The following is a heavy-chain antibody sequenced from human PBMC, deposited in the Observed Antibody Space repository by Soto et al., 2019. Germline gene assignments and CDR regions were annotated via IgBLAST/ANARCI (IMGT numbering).Heavy chain of an antibody. CDR3: SKGLVPAANYVGF. J-gene: IGHJ4*02. CDR2: ISGNGGSK. CDR1: GFTFSSYA. V-gene: IGHV3-23*01. Sequence: GGSLRLSCAASGFTFSSYAMSWVRQAPGKGLEWVSAISGNGGSKYYADSVKGRFTIARDNSKNTLYLQMNSLRAEDTAVYYCSKGLVPAANYVGFWGQGTLVTVSS. D-gene: IGHD2-2*01.